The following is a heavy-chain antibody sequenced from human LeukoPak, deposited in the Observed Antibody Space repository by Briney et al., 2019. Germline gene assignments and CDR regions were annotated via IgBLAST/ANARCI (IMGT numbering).Heavy chain of an antibody. CDR1: GGSFSGYY. CDR2: ISHSGST. J-gene: IGHJ4*02. Sequence: PSETLSLTCAVYGGSFSGYYWSWIRQPPGKGLEWIGEISHSGSTNYNPSLKSRVTISGDTSKNQFSLNLSSVTAADTAVYYCARGRRRSSGWSFDYWGQGTLVTVFS. D-gene: IGHD6-19*01. CDR3: ARGRRRSSGWSFDY. V-gene: IGHV4-34*01.